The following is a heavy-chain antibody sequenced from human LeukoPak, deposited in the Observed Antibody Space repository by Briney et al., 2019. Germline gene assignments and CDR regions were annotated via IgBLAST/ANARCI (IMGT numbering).Heavy chain of an antibody. Sequence: PSETLSLTCTVSGGSISRSSSYWGWIRQPPGKGLDWIGSIYYSGSTYYNPSLKSRVTISVDTSKNQFSLKLSSVTAADTAVYYCARDIAAAGNRYFDYWGQGTLVTVSS. V-gene: IGHV4-39*07. D-gene: IGHD6-13*01. CDR3: ARDIAAAGNRYFDY. J-gene: IGHJ4*02. CDR2: IYYSGST. CDR1: GGSISRSSSY.